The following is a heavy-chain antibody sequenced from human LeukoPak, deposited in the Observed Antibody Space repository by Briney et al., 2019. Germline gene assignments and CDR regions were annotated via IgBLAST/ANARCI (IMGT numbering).Heavy chain of an antibody. CDR3: ARRFSSTTFYYYGMDV. D-gene: IGHD1-26*01. Sequence: GASVKVSCKASGYTFTSYGISWVRQAPGQGLEWMGWISAYNGNTNYAQKLQGRVTMTTDTSTSTGYMELRSLRSDDTVVYCCARRFSSTTFYYYGMDVWGQGTTVTVSS. CDR1: GYTFTSYG. J-gene: IGHJ6*02. CDR2: ISAYNGNT. V-gene: IGHV1-18*01.